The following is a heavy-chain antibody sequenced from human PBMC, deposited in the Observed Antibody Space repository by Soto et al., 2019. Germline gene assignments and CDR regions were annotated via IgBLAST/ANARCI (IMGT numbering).Heavy chain of an antibody. J-gene: IGHJ4*02. Sequence: EVQLLESGGGLVQPGGSLRLSCAASGFTFSSYAMSWVRQAPGKGLEWVSAISGSGGSTYYADSVKGRFTISRDNSKNTLYLQMNSLRAEDTAVYYWAKARGGVVVIIYSFPPFNYWGQGTLVTVSS. CDR1: GFTFSSYA. CDR3: AKARGGVVVIIYSFPPFNY. D-gene: IGHD3-22*01. CDR2: ISGSGGST. V-gene: IGHV3-23*01.